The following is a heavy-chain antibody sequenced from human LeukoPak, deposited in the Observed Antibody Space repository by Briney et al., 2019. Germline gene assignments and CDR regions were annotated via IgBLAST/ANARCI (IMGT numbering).Heavy chain of an antibody. CDR2: IYYSGST. D-gene: IGHD2-2*02. V-gene: IGHV4-59*01. CDR1: GGSISSYY. CDR3: ARLIYTHGVDY. J-gene: IGHJ4*02. Sequence: RASETLSLTCTVSGGSISSYYWSWIRQPPGKGLEWIGYIYYSGSTNYNPSLKSRVTISVDTSKNQFSLELSSVTAADTAVYYCARLIYTHGVDYWGQGTLVTVSS.